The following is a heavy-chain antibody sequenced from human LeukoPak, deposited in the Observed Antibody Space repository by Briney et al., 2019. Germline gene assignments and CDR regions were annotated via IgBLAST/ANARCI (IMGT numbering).Heavy chain of an antibody. J-gene: IGHJ4*02. CDR2: IYSGGST. D-gene: IGHD4-23*01. V-gene: IGHV3-66*01. Sequence: GGSLRLSCAASGLTVSSNYMSWVRQAPGKGLEWVSVIYSGGSTYYAVSVKGRFTISRDNSKNTLYLQMNSLRVEDTAVYYCARRPDYGGTPTFDYWGQGTLVTVSS. CDR1: GLTVSSNY. CDR3: ARRPDYGGTPTFDY.